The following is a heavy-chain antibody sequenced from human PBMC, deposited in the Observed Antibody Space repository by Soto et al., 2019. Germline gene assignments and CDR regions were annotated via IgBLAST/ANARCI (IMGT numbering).Heavy chain of an antibody. CDR1: GFTFSSYG. CDR3: AKDQSRSMRYHWNARGMDV. V-gene: IGHV3-30*18. Sequence: VGSLRLSCAVSGFTFSSYGMHWVRQAPGKGLEWVAVISYDGSNKYYADSVKGRFTISRDNSKNTLYLQMNSLRAEDTAVYYCAKDQSRSMRYHWNARGMDVWGQGTTVTVSS. CDR2: ISYDGSNK. J-gene: IGHJ6*02. D-gene: IGHD1-20*01.